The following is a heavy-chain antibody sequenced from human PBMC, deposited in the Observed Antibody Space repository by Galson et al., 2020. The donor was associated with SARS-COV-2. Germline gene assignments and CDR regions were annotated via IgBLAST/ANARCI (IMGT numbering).Heavy chain of an antibody. CDR2: IYYTGST. D-gene: IGHD3-10*01. V-gene: IGHV4-59*01. J-gene: IGHJ6*03. CDR1: GVSITNYY. Sequence: SETLSLTCTASGVSITNYYWTWIRQSPVKGLEWLGYIYYTGSTNYNPSLKRRIPISADTSKNQFSLKLRSVTAADTAVYYWARLPHEFGGACGFGEYNYYMDVWGKGTAVTVSS. CDR3: ARLPHEFGGACGFGEYNYYMDV.